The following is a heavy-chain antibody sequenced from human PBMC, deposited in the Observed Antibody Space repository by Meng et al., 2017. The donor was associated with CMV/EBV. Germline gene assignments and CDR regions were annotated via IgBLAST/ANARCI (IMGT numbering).Heavy chain of an antibody. CDR2: IYYSGST. CDR3: ARDKDGDGYNIGNGMDV. Sequence: SETLSLTCTVSGGSISSYYWSWIRQPPGKGLEWIGYIYYSGSTNYNPSLKSPVTISVDTSKNQFSLKLSSVTAADTAVYYCARDKDGDGYNIGNGMDVWGQGTTVTVSS. CDR1: GGSISSYY. V-gene: IGHV4-59*01. J-gene: IGHJ6*02. D-gene: IGHD5-24*01.